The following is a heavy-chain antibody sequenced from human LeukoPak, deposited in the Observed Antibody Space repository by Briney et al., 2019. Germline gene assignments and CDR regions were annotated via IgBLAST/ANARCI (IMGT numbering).Heavy chain of an antibody. Sequence: GGSLRLSCAASGFTVSSNYMSWVRQAPGKGLEWVSVIYTDGTPYYADSVKGRFTMSRDSSKNTLYLQMNSLRAEDTAVFYCARAQIVVVPGAIERGNFDYWGQGTLVTVSS. J-gene: IGHJ4*02. CDR1: GFTVSSNY. D-gene: IGHD2-2*02. CDR3: ARAQIVVVPGAIERGNFDY. CDR2: IYTDGTP. V-gene: IGHV3-66*01.